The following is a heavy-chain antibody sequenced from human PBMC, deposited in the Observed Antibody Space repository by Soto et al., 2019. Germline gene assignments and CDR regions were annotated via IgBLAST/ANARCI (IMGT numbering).Heavy chain of an antibody. CDR1: GYTFTDYW. V-gene: IGHV5-51*01. J-gene: IGHJ6*02. Sequence: PGESLKISCKGSGYTFTDYWIGWVRQLPGKGLEWMGIIYPGDADTRYSPSFQGHVTTTVDKSTSTAYLQWNTLKASDTAMYYCARDLLPTFATEDYFYYGMDVWGQGTTVTVSS. CDR2: IYPGDADT. CDR3: ARDLLPTFATEDYFYYGMDV. D-gene: IGHD3-10*02.